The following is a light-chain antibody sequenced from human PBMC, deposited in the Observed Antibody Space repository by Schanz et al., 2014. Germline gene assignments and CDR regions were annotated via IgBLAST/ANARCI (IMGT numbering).Light chain of an antibody. J-gene: IGKJ1*01. Sequence: DIQVTQSPSTLSASVGDRVTITCRTSESVGRWLAWYQQKPGKVPKLLIYAASTLQSGVPSRFSGSGSGTDFTLTISSLQPEDIATYYCQQSNTIPWTFGQGTKVEIK. V-gene: IGKV1-27*01. CDR2: AAS. CDR3: QQSNTIPWT. CDR1: ESVGRW.